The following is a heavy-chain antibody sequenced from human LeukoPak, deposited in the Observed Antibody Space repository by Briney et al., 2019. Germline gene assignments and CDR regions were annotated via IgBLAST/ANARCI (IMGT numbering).Heavy chain of an antibody. D-gene: IGHD1-20*01. J-gene: IGHJ5*02. CDR2: IYYSGST. CDR3: ARRYNWKARGLYNWFDP. Sequence: SETLSLTCTVSGGSISSSNYYWGWIRQPPGKGLEWIGSIYYSGSTYYNPSLKSRVTISVDTSKNQFSLKLSSVTAADTAVYYCARRYNWKARGLYNWFDPWGQGTLVTVSS. CDR1: GGSISSSNYY. V-gene: IGHV4-39*01.